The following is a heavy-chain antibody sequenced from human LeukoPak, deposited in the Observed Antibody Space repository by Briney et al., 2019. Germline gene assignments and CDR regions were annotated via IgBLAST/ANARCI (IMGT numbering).Heavy chain of an antibody. CDR1: GYTFTGYY. D-gene: IGHD1-26*01. Sequence: ASVKVSCKASGYTFTGYYMHWVRQAPGQGLELMGLINPNSGGTNYAQKFQGRVSMTRDTSISTAYMELSRLRSDDTAVYYCARESLYSGSYYYYGMDVWGQGTTVTVSS. CDR3: ARESLYSGSYYYYGMDV. J-gene: IGHJ6*02. CDR2: INPNSGGT. V-gene: IGHV1-2*02.